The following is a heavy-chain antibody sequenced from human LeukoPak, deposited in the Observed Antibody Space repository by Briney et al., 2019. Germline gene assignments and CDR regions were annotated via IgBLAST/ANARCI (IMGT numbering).Heavy chain of an antibody. V-gene: IGHV3-21*01. D-gene: IGHD2-15*01. CDR3: ARGGVIVVVVAATEAFDI. J-gene: IGHJ3*02. Sequence: GGSLRLSCAASGFTFNSYSMNWVRQAPGKGLEWVSSISSSSSYIYYADSVKGRFTISRDNAKNSLYLQMNSLRAEDTAVYYCARGGVIVVVVAATEAFDIWGQGTMVTVSS. CDR2: ISSSSSYI. CDR1: GFTFNSYS.